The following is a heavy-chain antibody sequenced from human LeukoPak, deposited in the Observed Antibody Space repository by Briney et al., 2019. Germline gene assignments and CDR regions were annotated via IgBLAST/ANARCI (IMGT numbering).Heavy chain of an antibody. D-gene: IGHD5-12*01. CDR1: GDSISTYY. CDR3: ARVGGYDLGDWFNP. J-gene: IGHJ5*02. V-gene: IGHV4-59*01. Sequence: PSETLSLTCTVAGDSISTYYWSWIRQPPGKGLEWIGYIYYTGTPNYNPSLKSRVTMSVDTSKNHFSLRLTSVTAADTAVYYCARVGGYDLGDWFNPWGQGTLVTVSS. CDR2: IYYTGTP.